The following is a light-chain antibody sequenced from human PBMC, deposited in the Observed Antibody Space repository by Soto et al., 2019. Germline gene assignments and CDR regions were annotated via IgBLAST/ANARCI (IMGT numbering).Light chain of an antibody. CDR2: GAS. CDR1: QSVSSSY. Sequence: EIVLTQSPGTLSLSPGERATLSCRASQSVSSSYLAWYQQKPGQAPRLLIYGASSRATGIPDRFSGSGSGTDFTLTIGRLEPEDFAVYYCQQYGSSTWTFGQGTRWIS. V-gene: IGKV3-20*01. J-gene: IGKJ1*01. CDR3: QQYGSSTWT.